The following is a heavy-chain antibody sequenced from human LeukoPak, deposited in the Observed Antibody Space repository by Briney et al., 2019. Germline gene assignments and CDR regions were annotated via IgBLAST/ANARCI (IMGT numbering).Heavy chain of an antibody. Sequence: PSETLSLTCAVSGYSISSGYYWGWIRQPPGKGLEWIGSIYHSGSTYYNPSLKSRVTISVDTSNNQFSLKLSSVTAADMAVYYCARYASGSLDYWGKGTLVTVSS. J-gene: IGHJ4*02. D-gene: IGHD3-10*01. CDR2: IYHSGST. CDR1: GYSISSGYY. CDR3: ARYASGSLDY. V-gene: IGHV4-38-2*01.